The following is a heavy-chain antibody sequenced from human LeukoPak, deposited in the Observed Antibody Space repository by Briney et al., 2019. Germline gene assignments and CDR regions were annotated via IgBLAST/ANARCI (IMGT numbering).Heavy chain of an antibody. CDR1: GYTFTSYG. J-gene: IGHJ4*02. V-gene: IGHV1-18*01. Sequence: GAPVKVSCKASGYTFTSYGISWVRQAPGQGLEWMGWTSAYNGNTNYAQKLQGRVTMTTDTSTSTAYMELRSLRSDDTAVYYCARDTVDTAMVTCGYWGQGTLVTVSS. D-gene: IGHD5-18*01. CDR2: TSAYNGNT. CDR3: ARDTVDTAMVTCGY.